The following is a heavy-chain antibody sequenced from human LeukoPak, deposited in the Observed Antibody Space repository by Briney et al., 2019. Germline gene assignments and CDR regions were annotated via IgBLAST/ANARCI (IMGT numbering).Heavy chain of an antibody. V-gene: IGHV3-15*01. CDR1: VFTFSVAW. J-gene: IGHJ4*02. CDR3: NTVNWNSPFDY. CDR2: IRSKTSGGTT. Sequence: GGSLRLSCTASVFTFSVAWATWVPQAPGRGLEWVGRIRSKTSGGTTDYAAPVNGRCTISGDDSKNTIFLQRNSLETEDTAVYYWNTVNWNSPFDYWGQGTLVTVSS. D-gene: IGHD1-20*01.